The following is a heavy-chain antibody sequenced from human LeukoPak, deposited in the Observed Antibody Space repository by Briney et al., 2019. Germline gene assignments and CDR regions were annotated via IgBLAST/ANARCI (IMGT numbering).Heavy chain of an antibody. CDR2: ISGSGGST. J-gene: IGHJ4*02. V-gene: IGHV3-23*01. CDR1: GFPFSRSA. CDR3: ARERAYYGSGSPKPTDY. Sequence: GALRLSCAASGFPFSRSAVTWVRHPPGKGLEWVSSISGSGGSTFYADSVKGRFTISRDNSKNTLYLQMSSLRSEDTAVYYCARERAYYGSGSPKPTDYWGQGTLVTVSS. D-gene: IGHD3-10*01.